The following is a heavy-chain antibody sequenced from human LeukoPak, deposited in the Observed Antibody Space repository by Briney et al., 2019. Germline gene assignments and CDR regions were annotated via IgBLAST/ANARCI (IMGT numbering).Heavy chain of an antibody. CDR1: GGSFSGYY. V-gene: IGHV4-34*01. J-gene: IGHJ4*02. CDR2: INHSGST. D-gene: IGHD1-26*01. CDR3: ARVGATRKNDY. Sequence: SSETLSLTCAVYGGSFSGYYWSWIRQPPGKGLEWIGEINHSGSTNYNPSLKSRVTISVDTSKNQFSLKLSSVTAADTAVYYCARVGATRKNDYWGQGTLVTVSS.